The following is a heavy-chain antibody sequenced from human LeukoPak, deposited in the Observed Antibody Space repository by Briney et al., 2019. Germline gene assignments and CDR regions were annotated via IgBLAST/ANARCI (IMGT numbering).Heavy chain of an antibody. Sequence: GGSLRLSCEVSGFTFSSYDMHWVRQATGKGLEWVSAIGTAGDTYYPGSVKGRFTISRENAKNSLYLQMNSLRAGDTAVYYCARVQESYDSSGYDYWGQGTLVTVSS. CDR3: ARVQESYDSSGYDY. CDR2: IGTAGDT. V-gene: IGHV3-13*01. J-gene: IGHJ4*02. D-gene: IGHD3-22*01. CDR1: GFTFSSYD.